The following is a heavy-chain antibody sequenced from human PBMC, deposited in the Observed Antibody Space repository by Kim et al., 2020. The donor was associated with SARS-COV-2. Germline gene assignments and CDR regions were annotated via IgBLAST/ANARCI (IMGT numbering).Heavy chain of an antibody. J-gene: IGHJ6*02. Sequence: GGSLRLSCAASGFTFSSYSMNWVRQAPGKGLEWVSSISSSSSYIYYADSVKGRFTISRDNAKNSLYLQMNSLRAEDTAVYYCARVNQQTDIVLMVYAAFGYYGMDLWGQGTTVTVSS. CDR1: GFTFSSYS. D-gene: IGHD2-8*01. CDR3: ARVNQQTDIVLMVYAAFGYYGMDL. CDR2: ISSSSSYI. V-gene: IGHV3-21*01.